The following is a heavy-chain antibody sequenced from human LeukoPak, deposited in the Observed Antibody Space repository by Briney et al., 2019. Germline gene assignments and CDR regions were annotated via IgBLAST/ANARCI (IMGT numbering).Heavy chain of an antibody. CDR2: IYSGGST. V-gene: IGHV3-53*01. CDR1: GFTVSSNY. Sequence: GGSLRLSCAASGFTVSSNYMSWVRQAPGKGVEWVSVIYSGGSTYYADSVKGRFTISRDNSKNTLYLQMNSLRAEDTAVYYCARDSDSSGYYTFDYWGQGTLVTVSS. D-gene: IGHD3-22*01. J-gene: IGHJ4*02. CDR3: ARDSDSSGYYTFDY.